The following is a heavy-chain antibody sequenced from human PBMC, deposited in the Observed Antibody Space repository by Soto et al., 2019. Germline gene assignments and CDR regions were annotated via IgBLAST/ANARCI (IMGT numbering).Heavy chain of an antibody. CDR1: GYTFTSYA. J-gene: IGHJ6*02. CDR3: ARVGGYCSGGSCYDYYYYGMDV. CDR2: INAGNGNT. V-gene: IGHV1-3*01. D-gene: IGHD2-15*01. Sequence: QVPLVQSGAEVKKPGASVKVSCKASGYTFTSYAMHWVRQAPGQRLEWMGWINAGNGNTKYSQKFQGRVTITRDTSASTAYMELSSLRSEDAAVYYCARVGGYCSGGSCYDYYYYGMDVWGQGTTVTVSS.